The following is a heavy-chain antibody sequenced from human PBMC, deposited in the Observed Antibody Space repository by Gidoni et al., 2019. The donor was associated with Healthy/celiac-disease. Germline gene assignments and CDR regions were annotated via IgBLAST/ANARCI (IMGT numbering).Heavy chain of an antibody. Sequence: QVQLVGSGGAVVQLGGSLRLPWAASGFTFSSYAWPWVRQAPGKGLEWVAVISYDGSNKYYADSVKGRFTISRDNSKNTLYLQMNSLRAEDTAVYYCATGGMGDYSNYELGAFDIWGQGTMVTVSS. CDR2: ISYDGSNK. J-gene: IGHJ3*02. CDR3: ATGGMGDYSNYELGAFDI. CDR1: GFTFSSYA. D-gene: IGHD4-4*01. V-gene: IGHV3-30-3*01.